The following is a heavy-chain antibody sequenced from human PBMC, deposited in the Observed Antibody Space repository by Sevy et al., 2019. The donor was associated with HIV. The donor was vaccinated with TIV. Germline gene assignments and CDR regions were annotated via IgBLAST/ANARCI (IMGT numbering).Heavy chain of an antibody. CDR1: GFTFSDYY. Sequence: GGSLRLSCAASGFTFSDYYMSWIRQAPGKGLEWVSYISSSGSTIYYGDSVKGRFTISRDNAKNSLYLQMNSLRAEDTAVYYCAIDVIRGYDPNDDCGIDGWGQGTTVTVSS. CDR3: AIDVIRGYDPNDDCGIDG. V-gene: IGHV3-11*04. D-gene: IGHD5-12*01. CDR2: ISSSGSTI. J-gene: IGHJ6*02.